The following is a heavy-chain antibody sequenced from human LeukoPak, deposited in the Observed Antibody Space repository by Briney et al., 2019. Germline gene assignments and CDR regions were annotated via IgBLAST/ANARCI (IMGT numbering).Heavy chain of an antibody. CDR3: ARGVEPLASNTLAY. V-gene: IGHV3-53*01. CDR2: LYSDGNT. Sequence: GGSLRLSCAASGFTVITNDMTWVRQAPGKGLEWVSVLYSDGNTKYADSVKGRFTISRDNSKNTLYLEMNSLSPDDTAVYYCARGVEPLASNTLAYWGQGTLVTVSS. D-gene: IGHD1-14*01. CDR1: GFTVITND. J-gene: IGHJ4*02.